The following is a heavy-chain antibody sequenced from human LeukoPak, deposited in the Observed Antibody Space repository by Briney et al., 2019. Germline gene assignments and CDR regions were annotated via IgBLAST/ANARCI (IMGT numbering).Heavy chain of an antibody. J-gene: IGHJ4*02. CDR1: GGSIANNH. D-gene: IGHD1-26*01. Sequence: SETLSLTCAVSGGSIANNHWAWIRLPAGKGLEWIGRLHISGNTNFNPSLNSRVTISVDRSKNQFSLKMTSMTAADTAVYFCARDPLRSSFDSWGQGILVTVSP. V-gene: IGHV4-4*07. CDR3: ARDPLRSSFDS. CDR2: LHISGNT.